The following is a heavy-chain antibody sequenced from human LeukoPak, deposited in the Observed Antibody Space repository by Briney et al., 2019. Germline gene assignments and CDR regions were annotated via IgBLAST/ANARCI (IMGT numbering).Heavy chain of an antibody. D-gene: IGHD6-13*01. Sequence: SETLSLTCTVSGGSIGSSSYYWGWIRQPPGKGLEWIGSIYYSGSTYYNPSLKSQVTISVDTSKNQFSLKLSSVTAADTAMYYCARRDSSSWYPYFDYWGQGTLVTVSS. CDR2: IYYSGST. CDR3: ARRDSSSWYPYFDY. V-gene: IGHV4-39*07. J-gene: IGHJ4*02. CDR1: GGSIGSSSYY.